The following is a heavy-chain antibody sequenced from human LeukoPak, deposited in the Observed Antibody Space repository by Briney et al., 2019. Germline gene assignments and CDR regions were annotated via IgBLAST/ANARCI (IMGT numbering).Heavy chain of an antibody. J-gene: IGHJ6*02. CDR3: ARYSGSPAYYYYGMDV. CDR1: GYTFTSYG. V-gene: IGHV1-18*01. D-gene: IGHD1-26*01. CDR2: ISAYNGNT. Sequence: ASVKVSCKASGYTFTSYGISWVRQAPGQGLEWMGWISAYNGNTNYAQKLQSRVTMTTDTSTSTAYMELRSLRSDDTAVYYCARYSGSPAYYYYGMDVWGQGTTVTVSS.